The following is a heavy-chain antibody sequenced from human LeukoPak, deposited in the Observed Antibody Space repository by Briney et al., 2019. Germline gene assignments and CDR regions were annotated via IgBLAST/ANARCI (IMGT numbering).Heavy chain of an antibody. CDR1: GGSISSYY. J-gene: IGHJ4*02. D-gene: IGHD5-12*01. V-gene: IGHV4-59*01. Sequence: PSETLSLTCTVSGGSISSYYWSWIRQPPGKGLEWIGYIYYSGSTNYNPSLKSRVSISVDTSKNQFSLKLSSVTAADTAVYYCARGTWPFDYWGQGTLVTVSS. CDR3: ARGTWPFDY. CDR2: IYYSGST.